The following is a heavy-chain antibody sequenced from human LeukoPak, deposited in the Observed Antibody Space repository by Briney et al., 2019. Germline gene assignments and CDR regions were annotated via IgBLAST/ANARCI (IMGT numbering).Heavy chain of an antibody. CDR3: ARDRRTRLGPGADAFDV. CDR2: IIPILIIG. CDR1: GGTFSNHG. D-gene: IGHD6-19*01. V-gene: IGHV1-69*04. J-gene: IGHJ3*01. Sequence: GASVKVSCKASGGTFSNHGISWVRQAPGQGLEWIGRIIPILIIGNYAQKFQGRVSITADKSTDTAYMELSNLRSEDTAVYFCARDRRTRLGPGADAFDVWGQGTMVTVSS.